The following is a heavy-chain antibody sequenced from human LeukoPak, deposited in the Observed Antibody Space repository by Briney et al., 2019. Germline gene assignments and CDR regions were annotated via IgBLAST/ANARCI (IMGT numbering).Heavy chain of an antibody. CDR3: ARDFRGPEAFDI. CDR2: IIPIFGTA. J-gene: IGHJ3*02. D-gene: IGHD5-24*01. Sequence: SVNVSCKASGGTFSSYAISWVRQAPGQGLEWMGGIIPIFGTANYAQKFQGRVTITTDESTSTAYMELSSLRSEDTAVYYCARDFRGPEAFDIWGQGTMVTVSS. V-gene: IGHV1-69*05. CDR1: GGTFSSYA.